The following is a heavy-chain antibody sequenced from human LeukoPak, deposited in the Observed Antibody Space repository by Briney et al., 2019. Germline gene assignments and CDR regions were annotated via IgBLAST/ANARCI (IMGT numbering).Heavy chain of an antibody. CDR2: IYYSGST. CDR3: ARRRIPADGSLYSYAMDV. D-gene: IGHD6-13*01. J-gene: IGHJ6*02. V-gene: IGHV4-59*08. CDR1: GGSISNYY. Sequence: SETLSLTCTVSGGSISNYYWSWIRQPPGKGLEWIGYIYYSGSTNYNPSLKSRVTISVDTSKNQFSLKLSSVTAADTAVYYCARRRIPADGSLYSYAMDVWGQGTTVTVSS.